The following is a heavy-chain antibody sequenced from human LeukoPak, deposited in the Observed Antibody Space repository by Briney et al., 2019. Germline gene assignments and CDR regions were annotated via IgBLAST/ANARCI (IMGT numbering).Heavy chain of an antibody. CDR1: RYSISSGYY. Sequence: PSETLSLTCTVSRYSISSGYYWGWIRQPPGKGLEWIGSIYHSGSTYYNPSLKSRVTISIDTSKDQFSLKLSSVTAADTAVYYCARNIEVHYDSSGYYRNWGQGTLVTVSS. J-gene: IGHJ4*02. CDR2: IYHSGST. V-gene: IGHV4-38-2*02. D-gene: IGHD3-22*01. CDR3: ARNIEVHYDSSGYYRN.